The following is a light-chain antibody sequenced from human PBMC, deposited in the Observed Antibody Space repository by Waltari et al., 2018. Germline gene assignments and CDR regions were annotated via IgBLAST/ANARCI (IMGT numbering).Light chain of an antibody. Sequence: QSALTQPASVSGSPGQSITIPCTGTSSDVGNYNYVYWYQQHPGKAPKLMIHEVNSRPSGVSNRFSGSKSGDTASLTISGLQGEDEADYYCSSYSSISFLVFGSGTTVTVL. CDR1: SSDVGNYNY. CDR3: SSYSSISFLV. J-gene: IGLJ1*01. CDR2: EVN. V-gene: IGLV2-14*01.